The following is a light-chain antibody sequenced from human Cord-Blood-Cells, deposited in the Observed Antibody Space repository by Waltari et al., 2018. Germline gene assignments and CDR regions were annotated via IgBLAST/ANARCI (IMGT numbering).Light chain of an antibody. Sequence: QSALTQPPSASVSPGQSVTISCTGASSDVGGYNYVSWYQQHPGKTPNRMIYEVSKRTSGGPELFAGSTSRNTASLTVSGLQAEDDADYYCSSYAGSNNVVFGGGTKLTVL. CDR1: SSDVGGYNY. V-gene: IGLV2-8*01. CDR3: SSYAGSNNVV. J-gene: IGLJ2*01. CDR2: EVS.